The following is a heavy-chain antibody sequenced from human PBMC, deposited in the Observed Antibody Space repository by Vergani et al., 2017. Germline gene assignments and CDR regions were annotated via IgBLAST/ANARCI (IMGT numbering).Heavy chain of an antibody. D-gene: IGHD3-3*01. CDR1: GVSIGSNSYY. CDR2: IYYTGTT. V-gene: IGHV4-39*01. J-gene: IGHJ1*01. CDR3: TSHGRSGWPGYFLH. Sequence: QLQLQESGPGLVKPSETLSLTCTVSGVSIGSNSYYWGWIRQPPGKGLEWIGTIYYTGTTYYNEAHKSRLTISVDTSKNQFSLNLTSVTAADTAVYYCTSHGRSGWPGYFLHWGQGTLVTDSS.